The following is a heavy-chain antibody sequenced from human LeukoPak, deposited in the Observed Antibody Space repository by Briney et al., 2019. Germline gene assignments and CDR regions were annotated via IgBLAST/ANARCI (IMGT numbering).Heavy chain of an antibody. Sequence: PSETLSLTCAVYGGSFSGYYWSWIRQPPGKGLEWIGEINHSGSTNYNPSLKSGVTISVDTSKNQCSLKLSSVTAADTAVYYGAKGVSVVPAADTDAFDIWGQGTMVTVSS. CDR1: GGSFSGYY. CDR3: AKGVSVVPAADTDAFDI. CDR2: INHSGST. D-gene: IGHD2-2*01. V-gene: IGHV4-34*01. J-gene: IGHJ3*02.